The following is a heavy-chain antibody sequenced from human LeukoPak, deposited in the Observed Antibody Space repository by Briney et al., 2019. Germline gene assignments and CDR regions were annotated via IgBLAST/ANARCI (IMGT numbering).Heavy chain of an antibody. CDR2: ISSSSSYI. CDR3: ASASSHRIAAGGDY. J-gene: IGHJ4*02. V-gene: IGHV3-21*01. CDR1: GFTFSSYS. D-gene: IGHD6-13*01. Sequence: GGSLRLSCAASGFTFSSYSMNWVRQAPGKGLEWVSSISSSSSYIYYADSVKGRFTISRDNAKNTLFLQMNSLRAEDTAVYYCASASSHRIAAGGDYWGQGTLVTVSS.